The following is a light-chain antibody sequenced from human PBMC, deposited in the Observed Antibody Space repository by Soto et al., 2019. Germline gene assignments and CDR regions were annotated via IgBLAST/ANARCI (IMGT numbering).Light chain of an antibody. V-gene: IGKV1-12*01. CDR1: QDIGRR. CDR3: LQVYSFPRT. CDR2: AAS. J-gene: IGKJ1*01. Sequence: IRMTQSPSSLSASTGDRVTITCRASQDIGRRLAWFQQKPGKAPKYLIQAASSLQGGVPSTFSGSGSGTDFTLTINTLHPEDFATYYCLQVYSFPRTFGQGTKVDIK.